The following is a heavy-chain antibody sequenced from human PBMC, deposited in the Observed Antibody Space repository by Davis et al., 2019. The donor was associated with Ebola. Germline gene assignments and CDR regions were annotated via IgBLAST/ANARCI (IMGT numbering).Heavy chain of an antibody. Sequence: PGGSLRLSCTVSDGSISSYYWNWIRQPPGKGLEWIGYIYYSGSTNYNPSLKSRVTISIDTSMKQFSLKLSSVTAADTAVYYCARIPVTMVRGVIRYGMDVWGKGTTVTVSS. CDR3: ARIPVTMVRGVIRYGMDV. V-gene: IGHV4-59*01. J-gene: IGHJ6*04. D-gene: IGHD3-10*01. CDR2: IYYSGST. CDR1: DGSISSYY.